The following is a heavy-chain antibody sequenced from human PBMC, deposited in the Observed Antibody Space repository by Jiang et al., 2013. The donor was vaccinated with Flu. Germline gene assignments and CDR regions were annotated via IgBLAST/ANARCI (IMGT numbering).Heavy chain of an antibody. J-gene: IGHJ4*02. CDR1: GGSFSGYY. D-gene: IGHD3-22*01. V-gene: IGHV4-34*01. CDR2: INHSGST. CDR3: AVYYYDSSGYFFDY. Sequence: KPSETLSLTCAVYGGSFSGYYWSWIRQPPGKGLEWIGEINHSGSTNYNPSLKSRVTISVDTSKNQFSLKLSSVTAADTAVYYCAVYYYDSSGYFFDYWGQGTLVTVSS.